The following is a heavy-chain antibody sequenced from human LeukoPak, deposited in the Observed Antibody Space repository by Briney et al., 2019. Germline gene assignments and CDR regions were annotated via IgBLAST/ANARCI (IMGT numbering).Heavy chain of an antibody. CDR1: GFAFSSYG. D-gene: IGHD4-11*01. J-gene: IGHJ3*02. CDR3: ATYTTTLTDAFDI. Sequence: HPGGSLRLSCAASGFAFSSYGMHWVRQAPGKGLVWVSRINSDGSSTSYADSVKGRFTISRDNAKNTLYLQMNSLRAEDTAVYYCATYTTTLTDAFDIWGQGTMVTVSS. V-gene: IGHV3-74*01. CDR2: INSDGSST.